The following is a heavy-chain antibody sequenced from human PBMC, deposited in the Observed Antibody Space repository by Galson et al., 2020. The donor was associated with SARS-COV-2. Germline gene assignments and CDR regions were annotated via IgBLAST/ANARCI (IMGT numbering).Heavy chain of an antibody. V-gene: IGHV4-39*01. CDR3: ARQRIYCSSTSCYESWFDP. Sequence: SETLSLTCTVSCGSISSSSYYWGWIRQPPGKGLEWIGSIYYSGSTYYNPSLKSRVTISVDTSKNQFSLKLSSVTAADTAVYYCARQRIYCSSTSCYESWFDPWGQGTLVTVSS. D-gene: IGHD2-2*01. CDR1: CGSISSSSYY. CDR2: IYYSGST. J-gene: IGHJ5*02.